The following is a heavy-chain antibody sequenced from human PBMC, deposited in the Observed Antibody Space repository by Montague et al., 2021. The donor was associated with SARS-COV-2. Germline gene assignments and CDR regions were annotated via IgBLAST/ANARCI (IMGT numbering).Heavy chain of an antibody. Sequence: SETLSLTCTVSDGSVISTCPHWHWVRQSPGRGLEWIGGYLFHIDTADYNASLRSRVTISVDTSKNQFSLKLTSVTAADTAVYYCTRGIDSYKTGYWGQGIQVTVSS. J-gene: IGHJ4*02. CDR2: LFHIDTA. CDR1: DGSVISTCPH. CDR3: TRGIDSYKTGY. D-gene: IGHD6-13*01. V-gene: IGHV4-61*01.